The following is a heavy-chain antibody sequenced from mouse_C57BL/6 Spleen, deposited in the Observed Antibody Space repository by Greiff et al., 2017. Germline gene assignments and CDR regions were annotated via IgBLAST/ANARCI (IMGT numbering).Heavy chain of an antibody. J-gene: IGHJ2*01. Sequence: DVKLVESGGGLVKPGGSLKLSCAASGFTFSSYTMSWVRQTPEKRLEWVATISGGGGNTYYPDSVKGRFTISRDNAKNTLYLQMSSLRSEDTALYYCARHEAENYFDYWGQGTTLTVSS. CDR3: ARHEAENYFDY. CDR1: GFTFSSYT. CDR2: ISGGGGNT. V-gene: IGHV5-9*01.